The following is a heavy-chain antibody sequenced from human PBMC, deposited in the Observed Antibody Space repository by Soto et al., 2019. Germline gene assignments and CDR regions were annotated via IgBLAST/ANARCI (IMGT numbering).Heavy chain of an antibody. CDR2: IYYSGTT. Sequence: SETMSLTCTVSGGSISSGGYSWTWISQPPGKGLEWIGYIYYSGTTNYNPSLKSRVTISVDTSKNQFSLKLSSMTAADTAVYYCARGAYKYYYYGMDVWGQGTTVTVSS. J-gene: IGHJ6*02. CDR1: GGSISSGGYS. CDR3: ARGAYKYYYYGMDV. V-gene: IGHV4-61*08. D-gene: IGHD1-1*01.